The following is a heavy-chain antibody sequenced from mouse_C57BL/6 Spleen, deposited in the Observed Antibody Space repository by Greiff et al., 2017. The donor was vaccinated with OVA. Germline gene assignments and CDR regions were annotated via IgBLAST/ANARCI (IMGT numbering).Heavy chain of an antibody. J-gene: IGHJ2*01. Sequence: EVQLVESGPGLVKPSQSLSLTCSVTGYSITSGYYGHWIRQFPGNKLEWMGYISYDGSNNYNPSLKNRISITRDTSKNQFFLKLNSVTTEDTATYYCARGYDGYPSYFDYWGQGTTLTVSS. CDR3: ARGYDGYPSYFDY. D-gene: IGHD2-3*01. CDR2: ISYDGSN. V-gene: IGHV3-6*01. CDR1: GYSITSGYY.